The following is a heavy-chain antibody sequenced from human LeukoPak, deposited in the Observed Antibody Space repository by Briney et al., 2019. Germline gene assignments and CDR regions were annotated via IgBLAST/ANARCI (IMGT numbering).Heavy chain of an antibody. J-gene: IGHJ6*02. D-gene: IGHD1-1*01. CDR2: INHSGST. V-gene: IGHV4-34*01. Sequence: SETLSLTCAAYGGSFSGYYWSWIRQPPGKGLEWIGGINHSGSTNYNPSLKSRVTISVDTSKNQFSLKLSSVTAADTAVYYCARTDDSWPYYGMDVWGQGTTVTVSS. CDR1: GGSFSGYY. CDR3: ARTDDSWPYYGMDV.